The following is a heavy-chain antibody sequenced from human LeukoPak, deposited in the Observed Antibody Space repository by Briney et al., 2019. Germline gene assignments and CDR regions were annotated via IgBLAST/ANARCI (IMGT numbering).Heavy chain of an antibody. V-gene: IGHV4-59*12. CDR2: IYYSGST. Sequence: SETLSLTCTVSGGSISSYYWSWIRQPPGKGLEWIGYIYYSGSTNYNPSLKSRVTMSVDTSKNQFSLKLSSVAAADTAVYYCARALSSGYYLNWFDPWGQGTLVTVSS. J-gene: IGHJ5*02. CDR3: ARALSSGYYLNWFDP. CDR1: GGSISSYY. D-gene: IGHD3-22*01.